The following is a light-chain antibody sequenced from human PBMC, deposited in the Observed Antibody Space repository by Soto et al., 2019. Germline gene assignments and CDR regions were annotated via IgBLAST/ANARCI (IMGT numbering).Light chain of an antibody. V-gene: IGKV1-39*01. Sequence: DIQMTQSPSSLSASVGDRVTITCRASQTIRSSLNWYQQKPGKAPDLLIYAASNLQSGVPPRFSGSGSGSDFTLTISSLQPEDFATYYCQHSYSSPPMYTFGQGNRLEIK. CDR1: QTIRSS. J-gene: IGKJ2*01. CDR3: QHSYSSPPMYT. CDR2: AAS.